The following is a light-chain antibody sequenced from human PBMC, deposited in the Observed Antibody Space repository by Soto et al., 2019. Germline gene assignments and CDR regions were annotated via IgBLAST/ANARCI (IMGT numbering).Light chain of an antibody. J-gene: IGKJ4*01. Sequence: EFVLTQSPGTLSLSPGERATLSCRASQSVSTSYLAWYQQKPGQAPRILIYGASTRATGIPDRFSGSGSGTDYTLTIIRLEPEDFALEYCQQYGSSPPLTFGGGTKVEIK. CDR3: QQYGSSPPLT. CDR2: GAS. CDR1: QSVSTSY. V-gene: IGKV3-20*01.